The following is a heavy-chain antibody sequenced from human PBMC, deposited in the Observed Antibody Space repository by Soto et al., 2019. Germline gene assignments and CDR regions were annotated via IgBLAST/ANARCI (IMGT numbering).Heavy chain of an antibody. Sequence: QVQLVESGGGVVQPGRSLRLSCAASGFTFSSYGMHWVRQAPGKGLEWVAVIWYDGSNKYYADSVKGRFTISRDNSKNTMYMQVNSLRAEDTAVYYCARSPPTSRPGLRYCYYYMDVRGKGTTVPVSS. CDR3: ARSPPTSRPGLRYCYYYMDV. D-gene: IGHD2-15*01. V-gene: IGHV3-33*01. CDR1: GFTFSSYG. J-gene: IGHJ6*03. CDR2: IWYDGSNK.